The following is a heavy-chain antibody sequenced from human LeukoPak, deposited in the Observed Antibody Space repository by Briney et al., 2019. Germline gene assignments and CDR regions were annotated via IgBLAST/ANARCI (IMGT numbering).Heavy chain of an antibody. J-gene: IGHJ5*02. CDR2: IYYSGST. CDR3: ARHPTALVSYGFDP. V-gene: IGHV4-59*08. CDR1: GGSFSNYY. Sequence: SETLSLTCTVSGGSFSNYYWSWIRQPPGKGLEWIGYIYYSGSTNYNPSLKSRVTISVDTSKNQFSLNLSSVTAADTAVYHCARHPTALVSYGFDPWGQGTLVTVSS. D-gene: IGHD5-18*01.